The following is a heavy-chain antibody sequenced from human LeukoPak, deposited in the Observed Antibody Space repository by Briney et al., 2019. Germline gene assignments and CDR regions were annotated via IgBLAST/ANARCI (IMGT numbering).Heavy chain of an antibody. V-gene: IGHV4-34*01. CDR1: GGPFSGYY. CDR3: ARGPPSIVVVPAAMPKGRLDY. D-gene: IGHD2-2*01. Sequence: SETLSLTCAVYGGPFSGYYWSWIRQPPGKGLEWIGEINHSGSTNYNPSLKSRVTISVDTSKNQFSLKLSSVTAADTAVYYCARGPPSIVVVPAAMPKGRLDYWGQGTLVTVSS. CDR2: INHSGST. J-gene: IGHJ4*02.